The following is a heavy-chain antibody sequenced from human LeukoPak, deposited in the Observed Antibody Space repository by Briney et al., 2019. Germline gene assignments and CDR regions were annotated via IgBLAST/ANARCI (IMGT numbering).Heavy chain of an antibody. CDR1: GGSISSRNW. D-gene: IGHD1-26*01. Sequence: NSSETLSLTCAVSGGSISSRNWWSWVRQPPGKGLEWIGEIYHSGSTNYNPSLKSRVTMSVDKSKNQFSLKLTSVTAADTAVYYCARTSLGIVDYWGQGTLVTVSS. J-gene: IGHJ4*02. CDR2: IYHSGST. CDR3: ARTSLGIVDY. V-gene: IGHV4-4*02.